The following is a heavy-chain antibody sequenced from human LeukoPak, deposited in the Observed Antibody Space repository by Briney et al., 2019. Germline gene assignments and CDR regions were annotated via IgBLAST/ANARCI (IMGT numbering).Heavy chain of an antibody. J-gene: IGHJ4*02. D-gene: IGHD6-19*01. CDR1: GFTISSYG. CDR2: IRGSSGRT. CDR3: TREAFYSSGWYSLFGY. V-gene: IGHV3-23*01. Sequence: GGSLRLSCAASGFTISSYGMSWVRQAPGKGLEWVSAIRGSSGRTSYADSVKGRFTISRDNSKNTLYLQMNSLRAEDTAVYYCTREAFYSSGWYSLFGYWGQGTLVTVSS.